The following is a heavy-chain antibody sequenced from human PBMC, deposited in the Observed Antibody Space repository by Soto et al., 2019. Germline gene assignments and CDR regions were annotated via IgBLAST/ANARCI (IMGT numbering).Heavy chain of an antibody. Sequence: VGSLRLSCAASGFSFSSYALSCVRQAPWMGLEWVSGISGGGGSIDYIDSVKRRFTMARDNSKNSLYLQMNRLRAKDTAVYHCATNSRPHQWLYAFERWGQGTLETVS. CDR1: GFSFSSYA. CDR3: ATNSRPHQWLYAFER. D-gene: IGHD6-19*01. V-gene: IGHV3-23*01. CDR2: ISGGGGSI. J-gene: IGHJ3*02.